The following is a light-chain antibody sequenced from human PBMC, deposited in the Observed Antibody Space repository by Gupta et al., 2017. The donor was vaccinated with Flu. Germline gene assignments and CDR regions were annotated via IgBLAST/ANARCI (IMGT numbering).Light chain of an antibody. V-gene: IGKV1-6*01. CDR1: QGIRSD. J-gene: IGKJ1*01. Sequence: PSSLSASVGDRVTITCRASQGIRSDLGWYQQKPGKAPRLLIYAASNLQSGVPSRFSGSGSGTDFTLTISNLQPEDFATYYCLQDYNYPWTFGQGTKVEIK. CDR3: LQDYNYPWT. CDR2: AAS.